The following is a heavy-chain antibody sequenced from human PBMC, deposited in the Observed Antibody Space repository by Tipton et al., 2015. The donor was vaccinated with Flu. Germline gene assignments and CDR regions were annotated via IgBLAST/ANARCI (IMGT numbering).Heavy chain of an antibody. J-gene: IGHJ4*02. CDR1: GFTFSNYW. V-gene: IGHV3-7*03. CDR3: ARKGLPDY. CDR2: INQDGSEN. Sequence: SLRLSCAASGFTFSNYWMTWVRQAPGKGLEWVANINQDGSENYYVDSVKGRFTISRDNAKNSLYLQMNSLRAEDTAVYYCARKGLPDYWGQGTLVTVSS.